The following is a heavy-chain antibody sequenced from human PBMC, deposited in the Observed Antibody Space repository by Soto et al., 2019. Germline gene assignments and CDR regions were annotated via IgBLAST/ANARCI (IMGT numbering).Heavy chain of an antibody. Sequence: PGGSLRLSCAASGFTFSSYAMHWVRQAPGKGLEWVAVISCDGSNKYYADSVKSRFTISRDNSKNTLYLQMNSLRAEDTAVYYCARDRGGYCSSTSCQTYGMDVWGQGTTVTVSS. CDR2: ISCDGSNK. J-gene: IGHJ6*02. D-gene: IGHD2-2*01. CDR3: ARDRGGYCSSTSCQTYGMDV. V-gene: IGHV3-30-3*01. CDR1: GFTFSSYA.